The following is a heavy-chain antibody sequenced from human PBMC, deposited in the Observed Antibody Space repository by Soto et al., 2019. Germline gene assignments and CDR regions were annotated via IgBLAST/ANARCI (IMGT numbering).Heavy chain of an antibody. CDR2: IYYSGST. D-gene: IGHD6-13*01. V-gene: IGHV4-30-4*01. J-gene: IGHJ6*02. Sequence: SETLALTCTVSGGSISSGDYYWSWIRQPPGKGLEWIGYIYYSGSTYYNPSLKSRVTISVDTSKNQFSLKLSSVTAADTAVYYCARVAAAPLDYGMDVWGQGTTVSVSS. CDR3: ARVAAAPLDYGMDV. CDR1: GGSISSGDYY.